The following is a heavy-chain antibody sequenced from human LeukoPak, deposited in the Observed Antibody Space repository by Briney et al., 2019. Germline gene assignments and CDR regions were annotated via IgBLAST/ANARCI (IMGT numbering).Heavy chain of an antibody. D-gene: IGHD4-17*01. CDR3: ARSALEGRHYGDYLKGVVWFDP. Sequence: SETLSLTCTVSGGSISSGRYYWGWIRQPAGKGLEWIGRIYTSGSTNYNPSLKSRVTISVDTSKNQFSLRLSSVTAADTAVYYCARSALEGRHYGDYLKGVVWFDPWGQGTLVTVSS. J-gene: IGHJ5*02. V-gene: IGHV4-61*02. CDR2: IYTSGST. CDR1: GGSISSGRYY.